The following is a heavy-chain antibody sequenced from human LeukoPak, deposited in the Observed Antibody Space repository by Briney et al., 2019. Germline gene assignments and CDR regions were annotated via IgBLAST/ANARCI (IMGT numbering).Heavy chain of an antibody. CDR2: IKQGGGEI. V-gene: IGHV3-7*03. D-gene: IGHD1-1*01. J-gene: IGHJ4*02. CDR3: ARVNINNWHSCDY. Sequence: GGSLRLSCVASGFTFSRYWMSWVRQVPRKGLEWVANIKQGGGEIYYVDSVKGRFTISRDNAKNSLYLQMNSLRAEDTAVYYCARVNINNWHSCDYWGQGTLVTVSS. CDR1: GFTFSRYW.